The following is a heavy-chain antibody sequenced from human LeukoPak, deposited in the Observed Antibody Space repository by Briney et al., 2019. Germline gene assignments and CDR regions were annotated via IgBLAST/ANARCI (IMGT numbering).Heavy chain of an antibody. CDR3: AKDPTVVTYYFDY. V-gene: IGHV3-23*01. Sequence: GGSLRLSCAASGFTFTSYAMNWVRQAPGKGLEWVSAISDSGSTTYYADSVKGRFTISRDNSKNTLYLQMNSLRAEDTAVYYCAKDPTVVTYYFDYWGQGTLVIVSS. D-gene: IGHD4-23*01. CDR1: GFTFTSYA. CDR2: ISDSGSTT. J-gene: IGHJ4*02.